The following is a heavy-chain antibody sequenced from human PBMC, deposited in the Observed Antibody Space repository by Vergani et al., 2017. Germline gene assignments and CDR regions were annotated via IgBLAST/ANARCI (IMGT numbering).Heavy chain of an antibody. D-gene: IGHD2-2*02. V-gene: IGHV3-30-3*01. CDR3: VRDRGRGAGGRCYTDAWDY. CDR2: ISFDGTNE. J-gene: IGHJ4*02. CDR1: GFALNRHA. Sequence: QVQLVESGGGVVQPGTSLRLSCVVSGFALNRHAMYWVRQAPGKGLEWVVGISFDGTNEYYPELVKGRFTISRDIAKNTLYLQVRSLRLEDTGVYNCVRDRGRGAGGRCYTDAWDYWGQGTPVTVSS.